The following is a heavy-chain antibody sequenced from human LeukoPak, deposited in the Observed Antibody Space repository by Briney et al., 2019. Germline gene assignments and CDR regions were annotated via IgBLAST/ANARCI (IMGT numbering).Heavy chain of an antibody. CDR3: ASRDCSSTSCHEGYNWFDP. Sequence: KPSETLSLTCAVYGVSFSGYYWSWIRQPPGKGLEWIGEINHSGSTNYNPSLKSRVTISVDTSKNQFSLKLTSVTAADTAVYYCASRDCSSTSCHEGYNWFDPWGQGILVSVSS. CDR2: INHSGST. V-gene: IGHV4-34*01. J-gene: IGHJ5*02. D-gene: IGHD2-2*01. CDR1: GVSFSGYY.